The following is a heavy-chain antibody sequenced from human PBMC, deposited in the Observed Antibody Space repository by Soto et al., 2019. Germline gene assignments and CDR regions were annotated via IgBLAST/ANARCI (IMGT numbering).Heavy chain of an antibody. CDR2: INHSGST. CDR1: GGSFSGYY. CDR3: ARGKGYCSGGSCPHPVWFDP. Sequence: SETLSLTCAVYGGSFSGYYWSWIRQPPGKGLEWIGEINHSGSTNYNPSLKSRVTISVDRSKNQFSLKLSSVTAADTAVYYCARGKGYCSGGSCPHPVWFDPWGQGTLVTVSS. J-gene: IGHJ5*02. V-gene: IGHV4-34*01. D-gene: IGHD2-15*01.